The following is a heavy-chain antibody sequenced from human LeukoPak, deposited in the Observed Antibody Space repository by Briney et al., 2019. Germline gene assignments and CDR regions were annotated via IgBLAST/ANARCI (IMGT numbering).Heavy chain of an antibody. V-gene: IGHV4-38-2*02. Sequence: SETLSLTCTVSGYSISSGYYWGWIRQPPGKGLEWIGSIYHSGSTYYNPSLKSRVTISVDTSKNQFSLKLSSVTAADTAVYYCARAPGQLVTYYFDYWGQGTLVTVSS. CDR3: ARAPGQLVTYYFDY. J-gene: IGHJ4*02. D-gene: IGHD6-13*01. CDR2: IYHSGST. CDR1: GYSISSGYY.